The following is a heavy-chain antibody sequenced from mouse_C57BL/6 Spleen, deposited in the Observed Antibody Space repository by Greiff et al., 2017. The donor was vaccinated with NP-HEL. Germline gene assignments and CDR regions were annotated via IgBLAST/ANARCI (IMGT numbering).Heavy chain of an antibody. Sequence: EVKLQESGPGLVKPSQSLSLTCSVTGYSITSGYYWNWIRQFPGNKLEWMGYISYDGSNNYNPSLKNRISITRDTSKNQFFLKLNSVTTEDTATYYCACSYGYFDVWGTGTTVTVSS. CDR2: ISYDGSN. CDR3: ACSYGYFDV. CDR1: GYSITSGYY. J-gene: IGHJ1*03. V-gene: IGHV3-6*01.